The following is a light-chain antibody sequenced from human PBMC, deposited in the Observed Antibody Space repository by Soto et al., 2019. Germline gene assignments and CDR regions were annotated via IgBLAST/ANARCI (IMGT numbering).Light chain of an antibody. J-gene: IGKJ1*01. CDR2: DAY. V-gene: IGKV3-20*01. CDR3: QQYDSSPRT. CDR1: QSLSSTF. Sequence: EILLTQSPGTLSLSPGERATLSCRASQSLSSTFLAWYQQKPGQAPRLLIYDAYFRATGIPDRFSGSGSGTDFTLTISGLEPEDFAVYYCQQYDSSPRTFGQGTKVEIK.